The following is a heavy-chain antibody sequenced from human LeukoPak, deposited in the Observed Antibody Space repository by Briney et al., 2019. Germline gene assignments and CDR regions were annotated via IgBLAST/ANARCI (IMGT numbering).Heavy chain of an antibody. D-gene: IGHD6-6*01. Sequence: SETPSLTCTVSGYSISSTYYWGWIRQPPGKGLEWVGSVFHSGNTYYNPSLKSRLTISADTSKNQFSLTLTPVTAADTAVYYCARDRSVGVLPAPPFDFWGQGTLVTVSS. CDR2: VFHSGNT. CDR3: ARDRSVGVLPAPPFDF. CDR1: GYSISSTYY. J-gene: IGHJ4*02. V-gene: IGHV4-38-2*02.